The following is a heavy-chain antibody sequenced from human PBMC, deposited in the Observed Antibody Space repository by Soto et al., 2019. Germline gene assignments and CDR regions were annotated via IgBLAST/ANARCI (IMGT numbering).Heavy chain of an antibody. V-gene: IGHV4-4*07. CDR1: GASITSSSY. D-gene: IGHD2-8*02. J-gene: IGHJ4*02. Sequence: QVQLQESGPGLMKPSETLSLTCTVSGASITSSSYWSWIRQPAGKGLEWLGRFSLSGTTNYNPSLRSRVTMSADVSKNQFSLRLTSVTAADTALYYCARGMTPPGAPAWYYFDSWGQGTLVTVSS. CDR3: ARGMTPPGAPAWYYFDS. CDR2: FSLSGTT.